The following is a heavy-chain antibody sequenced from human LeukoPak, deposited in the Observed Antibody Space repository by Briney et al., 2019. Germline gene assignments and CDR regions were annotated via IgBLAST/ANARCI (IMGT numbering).Heavy chain of an antibody. CDR2: ISGSGGST. CDR1: GFTFSSYA. D-gene: IGHD3-3*01. V-gene: IGHV3-23*01. J-gene: IGHJ6*03. CDR3: AKGRITIFGVVMDYYYYMDV. Sequence: TGGSLRLSCAASGFTFSSYAMSWVRQAPGKGLEWVSAISGSGGSTYYAASVKGRFTISRDNSKNTLYLQMNSLRAEDTAVYYCAKGRITIFGVVMDYYYYMDVWGKGTTVTVSS.